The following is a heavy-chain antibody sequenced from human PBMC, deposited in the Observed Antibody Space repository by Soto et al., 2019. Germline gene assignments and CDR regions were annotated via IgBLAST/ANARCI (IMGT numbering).Heavy chain of an antibody. CDR2: INAGNGNT. CDR1: GYTFTSYA. J-gene: IGHJ4*02. CDR3: ARDFYSALGTAGGSY. V-gene: IGHV1-3*01. D-gene: IGHD2-8*02. Sequence: ASVKVSCKASGYTFTSYAMHWVRQAPGQRLEWMGWINAGNGNTKYSQKFQGRVTITRDTSASTAYMELSSLRSEDTAVYYCARDFYSALGTAGGSYWGQGTLVTVSS.